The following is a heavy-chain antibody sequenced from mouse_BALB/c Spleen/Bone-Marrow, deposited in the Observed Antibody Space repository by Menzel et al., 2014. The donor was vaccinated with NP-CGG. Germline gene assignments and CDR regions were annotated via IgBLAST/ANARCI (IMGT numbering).Heavy chain of an antibody. D-gene: IGHD2-2*01. Sequence: EVKVEESGGGLVQPGGSMKLSCVASGFTFSNYWMNWVRQSPEKGLEWVAEIRLKSNNYATHYAESVKGRFTISRDDSKSSVYLQMNNLRAEDTGIYYCTREGSRRGFAYWGQGTLVTVSA. V-gene: IGHV6-6*02. J-gene: IGHJ3*01. CDR3: TREGSRRGFAY. CDR2: IRLKSNNYAT. CDR1: GFTFSNYW.